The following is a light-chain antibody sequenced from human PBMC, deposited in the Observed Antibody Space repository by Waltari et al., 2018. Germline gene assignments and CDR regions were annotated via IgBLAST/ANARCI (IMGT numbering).Light chain of an antibody. CDR2: NDV. V-gene: IGLV1-44*01. CDR3: ASWDDRLDAYV. J-gene: IGLJ1*01. CDR1: SSHAGSHV. Sequence: QSVLTQPPSASGPPGQRVILSCSGSSSHAGSHVVNWYHQPPGTAPKLLIFNDVDRPSGVPDRFSGSRSATSASLAISGLQSDDESTYYCASWDDRLDAYVFGTGTRVTVL.